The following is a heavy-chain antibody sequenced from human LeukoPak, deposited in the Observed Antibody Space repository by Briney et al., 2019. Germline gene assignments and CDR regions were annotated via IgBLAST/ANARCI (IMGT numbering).Heavy chain of an antibody. J-gene: IGHJ4*02. CDR2: IYPGDSDT. CDR1: GYSFTSYW. CDR3: ARQGRWLRVGNFDY. V-gene: IGHV5-51*01. Sequence: GESLKISCKGSGYSFTSYWIGWVRQMPGKGLEWMGTIYPGDSDTGYSPSFQGQVTISADKSISTAYLQWGSLKASDTAMYYCARQGRWLRVGNFDYWGQGTLVTVSS. D-gene: IGHD5-24*01.